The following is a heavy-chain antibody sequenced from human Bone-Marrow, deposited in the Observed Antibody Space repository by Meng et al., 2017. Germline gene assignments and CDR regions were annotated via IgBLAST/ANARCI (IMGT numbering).Heavy chain of an antibody. J-gene: IGHJ4*02. CDR1: GYNFPDYY. CDR3: ARGTGVVLWFGELWDF. CDR2: INPKSGDT. D-gene: IGHD3-10*01. V-gene: IGHV1-2*06. Sequence: ASVKVSCKPSGYNFPDYYIHWVRRAPGQGLEWMGRINPKSGDTHYAQKFQARVTMTGDTSISTAYMVLSGLRSDDTAMYYCARGTGVVLWFGELWDFWGQGTLVTVSS.